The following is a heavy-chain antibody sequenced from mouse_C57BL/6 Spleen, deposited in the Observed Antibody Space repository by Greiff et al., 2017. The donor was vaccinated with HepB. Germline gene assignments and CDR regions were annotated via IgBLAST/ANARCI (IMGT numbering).Heavy chain of an antibody. Sequence: VQLKQSGPELVKPGDSVKISCKASGYSFTGYFMNWVMQSHGKSLEWIGRINPYNGDTFYNQKFKGKATLTVDKSSSTAHMELRSLTSADSAVYYCARAYGSSYGYFDVWGTGTTVTVSS. CDR2: INPYNGDT. D-gene: IGHD1-1*01. J-gene: IGHJ1*03. CDR3: ARAYGSSYGYFDV. CDR1: GYSFTGYF. V-gene: IGHV1-20*01.